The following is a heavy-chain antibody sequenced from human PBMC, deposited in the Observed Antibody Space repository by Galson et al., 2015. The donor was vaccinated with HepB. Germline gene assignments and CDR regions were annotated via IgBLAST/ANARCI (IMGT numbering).Heavy chain of an antibody. CDR3: VGATGLVYYYYMDV. V-gene: IGHV3-30*03. J-gene: IGHJ6*03. CDR1: GFTFSSYG. D-gene: IGHD6-19*01. Sequence: SLRLSYAASGFTFSSYGMHWVRQAPGKGLEWVAVISYDGSNKYYADSVKGRFTISRDNSKNTLYLQMNSLRAEDTAVYYCVGATGLVYYYYMDVWGKGTTVTVSS. CDR2: ISYDGSNK.